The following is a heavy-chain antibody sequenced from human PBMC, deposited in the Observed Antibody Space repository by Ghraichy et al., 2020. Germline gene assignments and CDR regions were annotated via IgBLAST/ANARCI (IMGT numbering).Heavy chain of an antibody. Sequence: GGSLRLSCAASGFTFSSYSMNWVRQAPGKGLEWVSYISSSSSTIYYADSVKGRFTISRDNAKNSLYLQMNSLRDEDTAVYYCARDYDSSGYGDYYYYGMDVWSHGTTFTVSS. J-gene: IGHJ6*02. CDR3: ARDYDSSGYGDYYYYGMDV. CDR1: GFTFSSYS. D-gene: IGHD3-22*01. CDR2: ISSSSSTI. V-gene: IGHV3-48*02.